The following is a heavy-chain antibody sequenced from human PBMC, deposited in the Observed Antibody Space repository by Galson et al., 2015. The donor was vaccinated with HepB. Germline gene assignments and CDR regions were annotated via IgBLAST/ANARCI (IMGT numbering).Heavy chain of an antibody. J-gene: IGHJ6*03. Sequence: SLRLSCAASGFTVSSSFVSWVRQAPGKGLEWVSIIYSGGTTYYADSVKGRFTISRDTSENTVYLQMNNLRAEDTAVYYCARALPTTTSYYFFYMDVWGKGTAVTVSS. V-gene: IGHV3-53*01. CDR2: IYSGGTT. D-gene: IGHD2/OR15-2a*01. CDR1: GFTVSSSF. CDR3: ARALPTTTSYYFFYMDV.